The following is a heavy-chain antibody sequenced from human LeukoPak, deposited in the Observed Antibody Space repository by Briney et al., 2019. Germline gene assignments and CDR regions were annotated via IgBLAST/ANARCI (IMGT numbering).Heavy chain of an antibody. Sequence: SQTLSLTCTVSGGSISSGGYYWSWIRQHPGKGLEWIGYIYYSGSTYYNPSLKSRVTISVDTSKNQFSLKLSSVTAADTAVYYCARDCFTNGVCARGSDAFDIWGQGTMVTVSS. D-gene: IGHD2-8*01. J-gene: IGHJ3*02. V-gene: IGHV4-31*03. CDR2: IYYSGST. CDR1: GGSISSGGYY. CDR3: ARDCFTNGVCARGSDAFDI.